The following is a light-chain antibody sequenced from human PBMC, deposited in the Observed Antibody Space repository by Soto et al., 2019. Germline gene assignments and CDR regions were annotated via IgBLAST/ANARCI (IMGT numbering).Light chain of an antibody. J-gene: IGKJ1*01. CDR1: QSVSSN. V-gene: IGKV3-15*01. CDR3: QQYNNWPPWT. Sequence: IVMTQSPATLSVSPGERATLSCRASQSVSSNLAWYQQKPGQARRLLIYGASTRATGSPARFSGSGSGTEFTLTISSLQSEDFAVYYCQQYNNWPPWTFGQGTKVEIK. CDR2: GAS.